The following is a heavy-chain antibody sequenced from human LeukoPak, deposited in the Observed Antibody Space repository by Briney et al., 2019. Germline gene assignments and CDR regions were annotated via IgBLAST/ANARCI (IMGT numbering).Heavy chain of an antibody. CDR3: ARGGSSQGSTPKQYFYYMNV. D-gene: IGHD6-13*01. Sequence: PSETLSLTCAVSNGSIGYYYWSWLRQPPGKGLECIGYIYHTGGTNYNPSLKSRLTISLDMSRNQLSLRLTSVTAADTAVYYCARGGSSQGSTPKQYFYYMNVWGRGTTVSVSS. CDR2: IYHTGGT. J-gene: IGHJ6*03. CDR1: NGSIGYYY. V-gene: IGHV4-59*01.